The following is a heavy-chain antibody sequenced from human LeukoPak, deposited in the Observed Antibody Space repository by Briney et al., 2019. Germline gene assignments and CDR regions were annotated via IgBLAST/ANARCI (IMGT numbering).Heavy chain of an antibody. D-gene: IGHD3-22*01. J-gene: IGHJ4*02. CDR2: INPSGGST. CDR3: ARDVISYYYDSSGSPIGSHFDY. Sequence: ASVKVSCKASGYTFTSNYIHWLRQAPGQGPEWMGLINPSGGSTSYAQKFQGRVTMTRDTSTSTVYMELSSLRSEDPAVYYCARDVISYYYDSSGSPIGSHFDYWGQGTLVTVSS. V-gene: IGHV1-46*01. CDR1: GYTFTSNY.